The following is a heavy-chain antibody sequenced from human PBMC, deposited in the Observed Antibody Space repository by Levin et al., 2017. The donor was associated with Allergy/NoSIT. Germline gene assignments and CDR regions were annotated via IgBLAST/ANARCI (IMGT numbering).Heavy chain of an antibody. CDR1: GFTFSSYA. D-gene: IGHD6-19*01. J-gene: IGHJ4*02. CDR3: AKDAGYSSAWYEGHFDY. CDR2: ISGSGAST. Sequence: GESLKISCAASGFTFSSYAMSWVRQAPGKGLKWVSAISGSGASTYYADSVKGRVTISRDNSKNTLYLQMNSLRAQDTAVYYFAKDAGYSSAWYEGHFDYWGQGTLVTVSS. V-gene: IGHV3-23*01.